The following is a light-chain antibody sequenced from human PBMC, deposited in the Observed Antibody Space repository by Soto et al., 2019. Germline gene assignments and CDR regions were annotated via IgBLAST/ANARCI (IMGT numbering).Light chain of an antibody. J-gene: IGKJ4*01. Sequence: DIVLTQSPDSLAVSLGERATINCKSSQSVLHNSYNKNYLPWYQQKPGHPPKVLIYWASTRESGVPDRFSGSGSGTDFTLTISDLQAEDVAVYYCQQSYSSPLTFGGGTKVEIK. CDR2: WAS. V-gene: IGKV4-1*01. CDR1: QSVLHNSYNKNY. CDR3: QQSYSSPLT.